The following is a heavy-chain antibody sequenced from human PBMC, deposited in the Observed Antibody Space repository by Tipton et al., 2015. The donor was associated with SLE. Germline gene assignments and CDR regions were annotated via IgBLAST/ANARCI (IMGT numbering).Heavy chain of an antibody. V-gene: IGHV4-39*07. Sequence: TLSLTCTVSGGSISSSSYYWGWIRQPPGKGLEWIGSIFYSGSTYYNPSLKSRVTISVDTSKNLFSLKLSSVTAADTAVYYCARPGMGGWYFDLWGRGTLVTVSS. D-gene: IGHD1-26*01. CDR1: GGSISSSSYY. CDR3: ARPGMGGWYFDL. J-gene: IGHJ2*01. CDR2: IFYSGST.